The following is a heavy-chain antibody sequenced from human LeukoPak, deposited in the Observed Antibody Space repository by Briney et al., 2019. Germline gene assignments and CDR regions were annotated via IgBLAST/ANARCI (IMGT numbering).Heavy chain of an antibody. CDR2: IFYSGNT. CDR1: GVSISSYY. CDR3: ARLGASSGSDYPDD. J-gene: IGHJ4*02. Sequence: SETLSLTCTVSGVSISSYYWSWIRQPPGKGLEWIGYIFYSGNTIYNPSLRSRVTISADTSKNHFSLRLRSVTAADTAVYYRARLGASSGSDYPDDWGQGTLVTVSS. V-gene: IGHV4-59*12. D-gene: IGHD1-26*01.